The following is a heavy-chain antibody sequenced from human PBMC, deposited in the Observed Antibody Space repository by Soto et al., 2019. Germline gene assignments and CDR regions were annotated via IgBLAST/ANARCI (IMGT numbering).Heavy chain of an antibody. CDR3: GAFYYYSDMEV. J-gene: IGHJ6*02. CDR2: INHSGST. CDR1: GGSFSGYY. V-gene: IGHV4-34*01. Sequence: PSETLSLTGDVDGGSFSGYYWSWISQPPGKGLEWIGEINHSGSTNYNPSLKSRVTISVGTSKNQFSLNLSSVTAADTAVYYCGAFYYYSDMEVWGQGTTVTVSS.